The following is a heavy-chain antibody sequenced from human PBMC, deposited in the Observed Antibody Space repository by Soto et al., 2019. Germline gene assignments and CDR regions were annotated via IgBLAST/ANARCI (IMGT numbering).Heavy chain of an antibody. J-gene: IGHJ4*02. CDR3: ARRSSQGRTAHGTYFDY. Sequence: GGSLRLSCAGSGLTFRNDWLSWVRQAPGKGLEWVANINQDGSERYYVDSVRGRFTISRDNVENSLYLQLNSLRPEDTAVYYCARRSSQGRTAHGTYFDYWGQGTLVTVSS. V-gene: IGHV3-7*03. D-gene: IGHD2-21*02. CDR2: INQDGSER. CDR1: GLTFRNDW.